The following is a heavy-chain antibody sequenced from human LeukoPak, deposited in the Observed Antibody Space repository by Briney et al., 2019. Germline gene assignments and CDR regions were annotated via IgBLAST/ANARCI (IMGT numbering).Heavy chain of an antibody. CDR2: ISSSGSSI. D-gene: IGHD5-12*01. J-gene: IGHJ4*02. CDR3: ARDPGSGYEEHFDY. V-gene: IGHV3-11*01. Sequence: PGGSLRLSCAASGFTFSDYYMSWIRQAPGKGLEWVSYISSSGSSIYYADSVKGRFTNSRDNAKDSLYLQMNSLRAEDTAVYYCARDPGSGYEEHFDYWGQGTLVTVSS. CDR1: GFTFSDYY.